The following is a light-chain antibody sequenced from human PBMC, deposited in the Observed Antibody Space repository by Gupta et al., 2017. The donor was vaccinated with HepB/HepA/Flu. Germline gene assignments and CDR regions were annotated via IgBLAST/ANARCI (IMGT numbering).Light chain of an antibody. CDR3: KQSYSTPHT. J-gene: IGKJ1*01. V-gene: IGKV1-39*01. CDR2: AAS. Sequence: DIQMTQSTSSLSASVGDRVTITCRASQSISSYLNWYQQKPGKAPKLLIYAASSLESGVPSRFSGSGSGTDFTLTISSLQPEDFATYYCKQSYSTPHTFGQGTKVEIK. CDR1: QSISSY.